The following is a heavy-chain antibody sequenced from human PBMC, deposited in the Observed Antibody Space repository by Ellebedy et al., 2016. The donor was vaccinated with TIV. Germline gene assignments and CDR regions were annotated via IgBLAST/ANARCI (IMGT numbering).Heavy chain of an antibody. CDR2: ISGSGGST. CDR3: AKLGIAVDNWFDP. J-gene: IGHJ5*02. CDR1: GFTFSTYA. V-gene: IGHV3-23*01. Sequence: GESLKISCAASGFTFSTYAMSWVRQAPGKGLEWVSGISGSGGSTYYADSVKGRFTLSRDNSKNTLSLQMNSLRAEDTAVYYCAKLGIAVDNWFDPWGQGTLVTVSS. D-gene: IGHD6-19*01.